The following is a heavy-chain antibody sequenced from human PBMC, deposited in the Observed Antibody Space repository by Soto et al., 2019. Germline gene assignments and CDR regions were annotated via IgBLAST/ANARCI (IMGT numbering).Heavy chain of an antibody. CDR1: GGSISGGNYY. CDR3: ARRLDPDYGDLFYFDY. D-gene: IGHD4-17*01. Sequence: QVQLQESGPGLVKPSQTLSLTCTVSGGSISGGNYYWSWIRQPPGKGLEWIGYIYYSGSTNYNPSLRSRVTISVDTSKNQVSLKLTSVTAADTAVDYCARRLDPDYGDLFYFDYWGQGTLVTVSS. CDR2: IYYSGST. V-gene: IGHV4-30-4*01. J-gene: IGHJ4*02.